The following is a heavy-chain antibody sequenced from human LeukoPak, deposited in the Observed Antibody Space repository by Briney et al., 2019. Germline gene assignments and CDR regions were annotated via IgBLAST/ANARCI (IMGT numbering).Heavy chain of an antibody. V-gene: IGHV3-74*01. CDR2: INSDGSIR. Sequence: GGSLRLSCAASGFTFSNFWMHWVRQAPGKGLVWVSRINSDGSIRDYADSVKGRFTISRDNARNTLYLHMNSLRVEDTAVYYCARESTDLNFFDSWGQGALVTVSS. CDR1: GFTFSNFW. D-gene: IGHD1-7*01. J-gene: IGHJ4*02. CDR3: ARESTDLNFFDS.